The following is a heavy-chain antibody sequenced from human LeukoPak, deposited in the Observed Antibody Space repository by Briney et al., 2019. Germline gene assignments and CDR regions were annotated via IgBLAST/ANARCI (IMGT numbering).Heavy chain of an antibody. J-gene: IGHJ4*02. D-gene: IGHD3-3*01. CDR2: INHSGST. Sequence: PSETLSLTCAVYGGSFSGYYWSWIRQPPGKGLEWIGDINHSGSTNYNPSLKSRVTISVDTSKNQFSLKLSSVTAADTAVYYCARESDDFWSGWKIDYWGQGTLVTVSS. CDR3: ARESDDFWSGWKIDY. V-gene: IGHV4-34*01. CDR1: GGSFSGYY.